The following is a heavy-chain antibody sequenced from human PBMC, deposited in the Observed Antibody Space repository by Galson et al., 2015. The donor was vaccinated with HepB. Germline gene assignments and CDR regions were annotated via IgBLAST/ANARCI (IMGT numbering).Heavy chain of an antibody. J-gene: IGHJ3*02. Sequence: SLRLSCAASGFSFGSYQMSWVRQAPGKGLEWVSPFSGSSSNTYYADSVKGRFSISRDNSKSRLYLQMNSLRAEDTAVYYCAKDSFDYRSGNNYGFVMWDQGTMVTVSS. CDR1: GFSFGSYQ. CDR3: AKDSFDYRSGNNYGFVM. D-gene: IGHD3-10*01. V-gene: IGHV3-23*01. CDR2: FSGSSSNT.